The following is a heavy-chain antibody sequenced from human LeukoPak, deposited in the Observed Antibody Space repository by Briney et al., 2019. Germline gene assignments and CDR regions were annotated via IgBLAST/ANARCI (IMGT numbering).Heavy chain of an antibody. Sequence: ASVKVSCKASGYTFTSYAMNWVRQAPGQGLEWMGWTNSGNGNTKYSQEFQGRVTITRDTSASTAYMELSSLTSEDMAVYYCARDFGQYLVRDWFDPWGQGTLVTVSS. CDR2: TNSGNGNT. D-gene: IGHD6-13*01. J-gene: IGHJ5*02. CDR1: GYTFTSYA. V-gene: IGHV1-3*02. CDR3: ARDFGQYLVRDWFDP.